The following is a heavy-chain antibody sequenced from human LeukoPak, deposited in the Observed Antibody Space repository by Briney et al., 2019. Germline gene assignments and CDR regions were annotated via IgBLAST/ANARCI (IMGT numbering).Heavy chain of an antibody. D-gene: IGHD5-18*01. CDR1: GYRFSSNW. CDR2: IYPGDSDT. CDR3: ARERSEGGYSYGQFDS. V-gene: IGHV5-51*01. Sequence: GESLKISCKGSGYRFSSNWIGWVRQMPGKGLEWMGIIYPGDSDTRYSPSLQGQVTISADRFISTAFLQWSSLKASDTAMYYCARERSEGGYSYGQFDSWGQGTLVIVSS. J-gene: IGHJ4*02.